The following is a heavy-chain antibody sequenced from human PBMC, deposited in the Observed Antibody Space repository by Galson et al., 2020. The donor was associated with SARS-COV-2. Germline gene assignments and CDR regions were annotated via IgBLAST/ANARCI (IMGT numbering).Heavy chain of an antibody. CDR3: ARDKHCPNGVCRCDGLGV. V-gene: IGHV3-30*02. Sequence: GGSLRLSCAASGFTFSSYGMHWVRQAPGKGLEWVAFIRYDGSNKYYADYVKGRFTISRDNSKNTLYLQMNSLRAEDTALSFCARDKHCPNGVCRCDGLGVWGHGTTFIVS. J-gene: IGHJ6*02. CDR1: GFTFSSYG. D-gene: IGHD2-8*01. CDR2: IRYDGSNK.